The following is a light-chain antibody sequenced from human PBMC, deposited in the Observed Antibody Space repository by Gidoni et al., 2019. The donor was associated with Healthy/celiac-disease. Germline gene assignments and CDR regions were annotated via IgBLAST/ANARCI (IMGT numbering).Light chain of an antibody. CDR2: GAS. J-gene: IGKJ1*01. CDR1: QSVSSSY. Sequence: ETVLTQSPVTLSLSPGERATLSCRASQSVSSSYLAWYQQKPGQAPRLLIYGASSSATGIPDRFNGSGSGTDFTLTISRLEPEDFAVYYCQQYGSSPRTFGQGTKVEIK. V-gene: IGKV3-20*01. CDR3: QQYGSSPRT.